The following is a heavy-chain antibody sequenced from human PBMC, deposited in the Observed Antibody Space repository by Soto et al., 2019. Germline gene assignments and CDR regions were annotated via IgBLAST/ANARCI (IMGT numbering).Heavy chain of an antibody. D-gene: IGHD1-26*01. CDR2: IYHGGST. J-gene: IGHJ4*02. V-gene: IGHV4-4*02. CDR3: ARTPYIDTYYRDFYFDS. Sequence: QVQLQESGPGLVKPSGTLSLTCAVSSGSISANNWWSWVRQPPGKGLEWIGEIYHGGSTNYNPSLKSRVTISLDTSKNQFSVKLSSVTAADTAVYYCARTPYIDTYYRDFYFDSWGQGVLVTVSS. CDR1: SGSISANNW.